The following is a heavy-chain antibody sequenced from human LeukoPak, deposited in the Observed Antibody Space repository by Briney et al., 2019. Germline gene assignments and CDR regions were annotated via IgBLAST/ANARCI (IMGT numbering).Heavy chain of an antibody. Sequence: SETLSLPCAVYGGPFRGYYWRWIRHPPGKGLEWIGEINHSGSTNYNPSLKSRVTISVDTSKNQFSLKLSSVTAADTAVYYCARVSSVVGIAVAVDGGFDYWGQGTLVTVSS. J-gene: IGHJ4*02. CDR1: GGPFRGYY. V-gene: IGHV4-34*01. CDR3: ARVSSVVGIAVAVDGGFDY. CDR2: INHSGST. D-gene: IGHD6-19*01.